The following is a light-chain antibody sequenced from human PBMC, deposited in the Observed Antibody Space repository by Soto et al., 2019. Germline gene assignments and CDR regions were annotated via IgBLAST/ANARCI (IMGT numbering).Light chain of an antibody. J-gene: IGKJ1*01. CDR1: ESVTSG. CDR3: QQYNIWPPWT. Sequence: EIVMTQSPGTLSVSPGERATLSCRASESVTSGGLAWYQQKPGQTPRLLIYGASTRATGVPARFSGSGSGTDFTLTISSLQSEDFAVYYCQQYNIWPPWTFGQGPKGDI. CDR2: GAS. V-gene: IGKV3-15*01.